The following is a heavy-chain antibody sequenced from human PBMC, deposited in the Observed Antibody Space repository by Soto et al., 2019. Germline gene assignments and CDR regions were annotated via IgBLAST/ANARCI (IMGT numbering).Heavy chain of an antibody. V-gene: IGHV4-30-4*01. J-gene: IGHJ5*01. CDR2: IYKSATT. CDR1: GDSISNLDYF. Sequence: SETLSLTCSVAGDSISNLDYFWAWIRQPPGQALEYIGYIYKSATTYYNPSFESRVAISVDTSKSQFSLNVTSVTAADTAVYFCARGRYCLTGRCFPNWFDSWGQGALVTVSS. CDR3: ARGRYCLTGRCFPNWFDS. D-gene: IGHD7-27*01.